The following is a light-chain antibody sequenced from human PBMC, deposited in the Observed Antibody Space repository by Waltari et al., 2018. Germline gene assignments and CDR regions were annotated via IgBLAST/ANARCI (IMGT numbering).Light chain of an antibody. V-gene: IGLV1-44*01. J-gene: IGLJ3*02. Sequence: QSVLTQPPSPPGPPGQRVTISCSVSSPNTGRNPTQWYQQLPGPAPKLLLFSEEHRPSGVPARFAGSKSGTTASLAISGLQSEDEADYYCATWDVSLAAVFGGGTKLTVL. CDR2: SEE. CDR3: ATWDVSLAAV. CDR1: SPNTGRNP.